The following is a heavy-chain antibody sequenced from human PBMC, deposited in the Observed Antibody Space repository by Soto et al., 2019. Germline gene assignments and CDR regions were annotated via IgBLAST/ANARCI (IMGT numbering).Heavy chain of an antibody. D-gene: IGHD3-3*01. J-gene: IGHJ6*02. CDR2: INTYKVDG. V-gene: IGHV1-18*04. CDR1: GYTFTSYG. CDR3: ARDDGSGGMDV. Sequence: QVKLVQSGAEVKKPGASVTVSCKSSGYTFTSYGISWVRQAPGQGLEWMGWINTYKVDGEYVQKLQGRVTMTTDTSTSTAYMELRMLRSDDTAVYYCARDDGSGGMDVWGQGTTVTVSS.